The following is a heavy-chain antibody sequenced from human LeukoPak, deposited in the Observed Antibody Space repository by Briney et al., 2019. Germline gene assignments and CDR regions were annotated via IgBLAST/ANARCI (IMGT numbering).Heavy chain of an antibody. V-gene: IGHV3-66*01. J-gene: IGHJ4*02. CDR1: GFTVSTNY. CDR3: ARVGLWLSYYFDY. CDR2: IYSGGST. D-gene: IGHD6-19*01. Sequence: PGGSLRLSCVVSGFTVSTNYMSWVRQAPGKGLEWVSLIYSGGSTYYADSVKGRFIISRDNSKNTLYLQMNSLRAEDTAVYYCARVGLWLSYYFDYWGQGTLVTVSS.